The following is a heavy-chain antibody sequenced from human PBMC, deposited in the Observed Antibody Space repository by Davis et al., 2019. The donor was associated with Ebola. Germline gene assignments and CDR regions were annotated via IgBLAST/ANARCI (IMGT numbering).Heavy chain of an antibody. CDR3: ARGTRTLDI. CDR2: MNPNSGNT. V-gene: IGHV1-8*01. CDR1: GYTFTSYD. J-gene: IGHJ3*02. D-gene: IGHD3/OR15-3a*01. Sequence: APVKVSCKASGYTFTSYDINWVRQATGQGLEWMGWMNPNSGNTGYAQNFQARVSMTRNTSISTAYMELSSLRSEDTAVYYCARGTRTLDIWGQGTTVTVSS.